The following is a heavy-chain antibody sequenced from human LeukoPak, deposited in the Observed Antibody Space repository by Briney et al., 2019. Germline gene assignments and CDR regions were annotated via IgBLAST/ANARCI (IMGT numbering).Heavy chain of an antibody. CDR2: IKQDGSEK. J-gene: IGHJ4*02. Sequence: PGGSLRLSCAASGFTFSSYSMNWVRQAPGKGLEWVANIKQDGSEKYYVDSVKGRFTISRDNAKNSLYLQMNSLRAEDTAVYYCARGNSDQLKYFDYWGQGTLVTVSS. CDR3: ARGNSDQLKYFDY. V-gene: IGHV3-7*04. CDR1: GFTFSSYS. D-gene: IGHD2-2*01.